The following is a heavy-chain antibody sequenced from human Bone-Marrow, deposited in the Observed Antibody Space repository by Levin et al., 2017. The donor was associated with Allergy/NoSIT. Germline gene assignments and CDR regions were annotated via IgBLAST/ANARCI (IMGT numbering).Heavy chain of an antibody. CDR3: AADSFSGRHYDSSGYYRGSNYYYDYGMDV. CDR2: IVVGSGNT. Sequence: GASVKVSCKASGFTFTSSAVQWVRQARGQRLEWIGWIVVGSGNTNYAQKFQERVTITRDMSTSTAYMELSSLRSEDTAVYYCAADSFSGRHYDSSGYYRGSNYYYDYGMDVWGQGTTVTVSS. D-gene: IGHD3-22*01. V-gene: IGHV1-58*01. CDR1: GFTFTSSA. J-gene: IGHJ6*02.